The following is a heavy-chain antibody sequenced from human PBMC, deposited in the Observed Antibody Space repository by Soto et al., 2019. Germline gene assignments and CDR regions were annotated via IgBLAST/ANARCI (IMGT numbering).Heavy chain of an antibody. CDR1: DGSISTYDW. Sequence: QVQLHESGPGLVKPSETLSLTCVVSDGSISTYDWWTWVRQPPGKGLEWIGKMFHSGGADYSPSLKTRVTIPADSSKNHFSPRLTAVTAADTAVYYCATGNVDSMLEYWGQGTQVAVSS. J-gene: IGHJ4*02. D-gene: IGHD3-3*01. CDR2: MFHSGGA. V-gene: IGHV4-4*02. CDR3: ATGNVDSMLEY.